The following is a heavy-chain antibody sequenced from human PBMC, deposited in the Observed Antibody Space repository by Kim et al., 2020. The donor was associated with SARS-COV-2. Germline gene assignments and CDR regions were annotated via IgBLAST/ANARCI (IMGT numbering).Heavy chain of an antibody. CDR3: AKASENWGLDPFDY. V-gene: IGHV3-23*01. J-gene: IGHJ4*02. Sequence: ADSVKGRFTISRDNSKNTLYLQMNSLRAEDTAVYYCAKASENWGLDPFDYWGQGTLVTVSS. D-gene: IGHD7-27*01.